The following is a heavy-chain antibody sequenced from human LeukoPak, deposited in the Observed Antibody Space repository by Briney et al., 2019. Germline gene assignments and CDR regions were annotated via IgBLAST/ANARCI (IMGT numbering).Heavy chain of an antibody. CDR1: GGSISSYY. CDR2: IYYSGST. J-gene: IGHJ4*02. D-gene: IGHD3-9*01. Sequence: SETLSLTCTVSGGSISSYYWSWIRQPPGKGLEWIGYIYYSGSTNYNPSLKSRVTMSVDTSKNQFSLKLSSVTAADTAMYYCARELDWAPIDYWGQGTLVTVSS. CDR3: ARELDWAPIDY. V-gene: IGHV4-59*12.